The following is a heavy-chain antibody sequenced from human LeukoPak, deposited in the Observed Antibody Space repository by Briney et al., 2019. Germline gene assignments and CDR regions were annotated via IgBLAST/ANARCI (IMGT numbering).Heavy chain of an antibody. V-gene: IGHV3-74*01. CDR3: ARARDGYNYLYFDY. Sequence: PGGSLRLSCAASGFTFSSYWMHWVRQAPGKGLVWVSRIKGDGSISYADSVKGRFTISRDNAKNTLYLQMNSLRAADTAVYYCARARDGYNYLYFDYWGQGSLVTVSS. CDR1: GFTFSSYW. D-gene: IGHD5-24*01. J-gene: IGHJ4*02. CDR2: IKGDGSI.